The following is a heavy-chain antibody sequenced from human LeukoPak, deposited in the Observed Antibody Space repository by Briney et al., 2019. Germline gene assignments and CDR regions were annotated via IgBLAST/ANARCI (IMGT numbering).Heavy chain of an antibody. CDR3: AKGKMTAYLNWFDP. V-gene: IGHV3-23*01. J-gene: IGHJ5*02. D-gene: IGHD3-9*01. CDR2: ISGGGGST. Sequence: PGGSLRLSCAASGFTFSTYAMSWVRQAPGKGLEWVSVISGGGGSTYYADSVKGRFTISRDNSKNTLYLQMNSLRAEDTAVYYCAKGKMTAYLNWFDPWGQGTLVTVSS. CDR1: GFTFSTYA.